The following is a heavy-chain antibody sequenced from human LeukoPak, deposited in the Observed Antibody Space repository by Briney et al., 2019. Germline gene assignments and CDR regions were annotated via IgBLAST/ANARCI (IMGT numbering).Heavy chain of an antibody. CDR3: ARKMGDYYYDSSGYFDY. V-gene: IGHV1-69*13. J-gene: IGHJ4*02. Sequence: GASVKVSCKASGGTFSSYAISWVRQAPGQGLEWMGGIIPIFGTANYAQKFQGRVTITADESTSTAYMELSSLRSEDTAVYYCARKMGDYYYDSSGYFDYWGQGTLVTVSS. D-gene: IGHD3-22*01. CDR2: IIPIFGTA. CDR1: GGTFSSYA.